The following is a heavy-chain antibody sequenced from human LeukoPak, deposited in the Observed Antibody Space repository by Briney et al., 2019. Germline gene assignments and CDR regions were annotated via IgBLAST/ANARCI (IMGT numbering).Heavy chain of an antibody. J-gene: IGHJ4*02. CDR2: LYIGGMT. Sequence: GGSLRLSCAVSGFTFSHYAMSWVRQAPGKGLEWVSVLYIGGMTYYADSVKDRFTISRDNVKNTLYLQMNGLRAEDTAVYYCCLGADVSGYRALDYWGRGTLVTVSS. CDR3: CLGADVSGYRALDY. V-gene: IGHV3-66*01. CDR1: GFTFSHYA. D-gene: IGHD3-22*01.